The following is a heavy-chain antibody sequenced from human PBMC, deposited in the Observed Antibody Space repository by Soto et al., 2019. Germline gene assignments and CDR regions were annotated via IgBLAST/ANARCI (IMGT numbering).Heavy chain of an antibody. J-gene: IGHJ4*02. CDR2: ISGSGGST. D-gene: IGHD3-9*01. V-gene: IGHV3-23*01. CDR3: AKDPYYDILTGYYTLDY. CDR1: GFTFSSYA. Sequence: GGSLRLSCAASGFTFSSYAMSWVRQAPGKGLEWVSGISGSGGSTYYADSVKGRFTISRDNSKNTLYLQMNSLRAEDTDVYYCAKDPYYDILTGYYTLDYWGQGTQVTVSS.